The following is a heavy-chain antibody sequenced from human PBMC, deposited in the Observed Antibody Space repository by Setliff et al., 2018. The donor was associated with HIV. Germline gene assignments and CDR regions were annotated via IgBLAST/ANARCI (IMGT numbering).Heavy chain of an antibody. Sequence: GGSLRLSCAASGFTFSSFAMHWVRQAPGKGLEWVAIISSDGSDKYYADSVKGRFPISRDNSKNIVYLQMNGLRAEDTAVYFCAISQDDGYYPLDYWGQGTLVTVSS. CDR2: ISSDGSDK. CDR1: GFTFSSFA. J-gene: IGHJ4*02. V-gene: IGHV3-30*16. CDR3: AISQDDGYYPLDY. D-gene: IGHD3-22*01.